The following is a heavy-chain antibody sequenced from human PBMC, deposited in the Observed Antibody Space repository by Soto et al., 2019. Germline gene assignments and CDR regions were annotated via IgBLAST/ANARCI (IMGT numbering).Heavy chain of an antibody. D-gene: IGHD6-19*01. V-gene: IGHV1-2*02. CDR3: ARMYTSGWNYSDY. CDR2: INPNSGGT. J-gene: IGHJ4*02. Sequence: ASVKVSCKASGYTFTGYYLHWVRQAPGQGLEWMGWINPNSGGTNHAQKFHGRVTMTRDTSISTAYMELSRLSSDDTADYYCARMYTSGWNYSDYWGQGTQVTVSS. CDR1: GYTFTGYY.